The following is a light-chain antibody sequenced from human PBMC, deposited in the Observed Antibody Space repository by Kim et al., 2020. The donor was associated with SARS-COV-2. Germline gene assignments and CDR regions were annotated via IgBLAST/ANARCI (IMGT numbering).Light chain of an antibody. Sequence: LSPGERATRSCRASQNAGNNYLAWYQQKPGRAPRLLIYLASHRATGIPDRFSGSGSDTDFTLTISRLEPEDFGMYYCHQHAYAPLSFGGGTKLEIK. V-gene: IGKV3-20*01. CDR2: LAS. J-gene: IGKJ4*01. CDR1: QNAGNNY. CDR3: HQHAYAPLS.